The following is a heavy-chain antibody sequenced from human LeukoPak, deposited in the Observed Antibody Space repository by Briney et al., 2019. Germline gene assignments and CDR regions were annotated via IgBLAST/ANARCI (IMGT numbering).Heavy chain of an antibody. Sequence: PGGSLSRACAASGFTFGIYSMDWVRPAPGEVLDWVSYITSNSGTIYNTDSVKGRFTISRDNAKNSLYLQMNRLRAEDTAVYYCARVAPGHDIGRGYFDYWGQGTLVTVSS. CDR2: ITSNSGTI. CDR1: GFTFGIYS. CDR3: ARVAPGHDIGRGYFDY. D-gene: IGHD2-21*01. V-gene: IGHV3-48*01. J-gene: IGHJ4*02.